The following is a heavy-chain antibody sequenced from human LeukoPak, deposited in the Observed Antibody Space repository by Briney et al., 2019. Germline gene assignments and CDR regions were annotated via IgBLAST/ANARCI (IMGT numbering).Heavy chain of an antibody. J-gene: IGHJ4*02. Sequence: ASVKVSCKASGYAFTSYDINWVRQATGQGLEWMGGIIPIFGTANYAQKFQGRVTITTDESTSTACMELSSLRSEDTAVYYCARGGVGSSSSGPLDYWGQGTLVTVSS. D-gene: IGHD6-6*01. CDR3: ARGGVGSSSSGPLDY. CDR1: GYAFTSYD. V-gene: IGHV1-69*05. CDR2: IIPIFGTA.